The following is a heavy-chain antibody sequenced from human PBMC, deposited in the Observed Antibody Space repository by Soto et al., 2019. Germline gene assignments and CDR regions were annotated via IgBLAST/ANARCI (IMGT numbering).Heavy chain of an antibody. D-gene: IGHD6-13*01. CDR3: ARGYRQSGYSSSWVFDY. J-gene: IGHJ4*02. V-gene: IGHV4-31*03. Sequence: QVQLRESGPGLVKPSQTLSLTCTVSGGSINSGGYYWNWIRQHPGKGLEWIGYMYYSGSTYYNPCLRSRIIISADTSENHFSLKLSSVTAADTAGYFGARGYRQSGYSSSWVFDYWGQGTLVNVSS. CDR2: MYYSGST. CDR1: GGSINSGGYY.